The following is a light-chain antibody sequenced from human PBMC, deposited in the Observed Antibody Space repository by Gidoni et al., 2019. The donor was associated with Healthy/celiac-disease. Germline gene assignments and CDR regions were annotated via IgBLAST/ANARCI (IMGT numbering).Light chain of an antibody. V-gene: IGKV3D-20*01. CDR3: QQYGSSPIT. CDR2: DAS. Sequence: EILLTQPPATLSLSPGERATLSCGASQSVSSSYLAWYQQKPGLAPRLLIYDASSRATGIPDRFSGSGSGTDFTLTISRLEPEDFAVYYCQQYGSSPITFGQGTRLEIK. J-gene: IGKJ5*01. CDR1: QSVSSSY.